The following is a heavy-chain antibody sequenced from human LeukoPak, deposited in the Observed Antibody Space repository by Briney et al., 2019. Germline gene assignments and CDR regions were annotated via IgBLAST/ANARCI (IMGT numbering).Heavy chain of an antibody. J-gene: IGHJ4*02. V-gene: IGHV4-4*07. Sequence: PSETLSLTCTASGCSISSYYRSWIRQPAGKGLEWIGRIYTSGSTNYNPSLKSRGTMSVDKSKNQSSLKLSSVSAADTAVYYCAREGPIVAVDYWGQGTLVTVSS. CDR1: GCSISSYY. CDR2: IYTSGST. CDR3: AREGPIVAVDY. D-gene: IGHD5-12*01.